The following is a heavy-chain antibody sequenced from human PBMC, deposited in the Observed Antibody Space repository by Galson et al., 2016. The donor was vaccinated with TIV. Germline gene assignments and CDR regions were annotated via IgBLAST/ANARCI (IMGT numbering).Heavy chain of an antibody. D-gene: IGHD3-16*01. CDR1: GGSVSGYY. CDR3: ARDQWGSSLVSYYYHLDV. CDR2: INHFRSS. Sequence: SETLSLTCGVYGGSVSGYYWGWLRQPPGKGLEWIGEINHFRSSNYNPSLKSRLTISIDTPKRQFSLRLRSVTAADTAGYYCARDQWGSSLVSYYYHLDVWGKGTTVIVSS. J-gene: IGHJ6*03. V-gene: IGHV4-34*01.